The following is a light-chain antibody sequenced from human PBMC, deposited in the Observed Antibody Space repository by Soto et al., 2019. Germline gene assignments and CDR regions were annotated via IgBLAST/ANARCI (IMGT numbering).Light chain of an antibody. Sequence: EIVFTQSPATPSLSPGERATLSCRASQSVSSSYLAWYQQKPGQAPRLLIYGASSRPTGIPDRFSGSGSGTDFTLTISRLEPEDFAVYYCQQYGSSSTFGQGTRLEIK. J-gene: IGKJ5*01. CDR1: QSVSSSY. CDR2: GAS. V-gene: IGKV3-20*01. CDR3: QQYGSSST.